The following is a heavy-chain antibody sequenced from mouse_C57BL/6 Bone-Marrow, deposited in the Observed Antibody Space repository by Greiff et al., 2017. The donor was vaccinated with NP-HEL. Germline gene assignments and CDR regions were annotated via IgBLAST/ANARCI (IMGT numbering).Heavy chain of an antibody. CDR3: ARGGYGSSYDAMDY. D-gene: IGHD1-1*01. CDR2: INPGSGGT. Sequence: LVESGAELVRPGTSVKVSCKASGYAFTNYLIEWVKQRPGQGLEWIGVINPGSGGTNYNEKFKGKATLTADKSSSTAYMQLSSLTSEDSAVYFCARGGYGSSYDAMDYWGQGTSVTVSS. J-gene: IGHJ4*01. CDR1: GYAFTNYL. V-gene: IGHV1-54*01.